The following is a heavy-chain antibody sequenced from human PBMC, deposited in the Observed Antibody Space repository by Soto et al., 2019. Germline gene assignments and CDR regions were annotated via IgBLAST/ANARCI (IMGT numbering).Heavy chain of an antibody. D-gene: IGHD6-6*01. CDR1: GDTFTSYD. CDR3: ARERPDGARLDP. Sequence: PSVKVSCKASGDTFTSYDINWVRQATGQGLEWMGWMNPNSGNTGYAQKFQGRVTMTRNTSISTAYMELSSLRSEDTAVYYCARERPDGARLDPWGKGTLVTVSS. J-gene: IGHJ5*02. V-gene: IGHV1-8*01. CDR2: MNPNSGNT.